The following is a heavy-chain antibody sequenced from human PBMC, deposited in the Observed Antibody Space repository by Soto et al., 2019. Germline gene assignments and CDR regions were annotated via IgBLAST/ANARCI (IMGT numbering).Heavy chain of an antibody. D-gene: IGHD6-19*01. V-gene: IGHV1-18*04. CDR2: ISVYSGST. CDR3: ARDSWGLAVPDYHYYAMDV. CDR1: GYTFTSYG. Sequence: QVQLVQSGAEVKKPGASVRVSCEASGYTFTSYGISWVRQAPGQGLERMGWISVYSGSTNYAQKLQGRVTMTTDRSTRAVYMELRSLRSDDTDVYYCARDSWGLAVPDYHYYAMDVWGQGTTVTVS. J-gene: IGHJ6*02.